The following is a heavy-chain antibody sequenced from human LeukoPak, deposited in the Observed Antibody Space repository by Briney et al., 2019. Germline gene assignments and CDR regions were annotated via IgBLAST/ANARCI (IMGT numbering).Heavy chain of an antibody. D-gene: IGHD3-10*01. V-gene: IGHV4-59*01. CDR3: ARTPVGYYYGSGSYLGFDY. J-gene: IGHJ4*02. CDR2: IYYSGST. Sequence: SSETLSLTCTLSGGSISSYYWSWIRQPPGKGLEWIGYIYYSGSTNYNPSLKSRVTISVDTSKNQFSLKLSSVTAADTAVYYCARTPVGYYYGSGSYLGFDYWGQGTLVTVSS. CDR1: GGSISSYY.